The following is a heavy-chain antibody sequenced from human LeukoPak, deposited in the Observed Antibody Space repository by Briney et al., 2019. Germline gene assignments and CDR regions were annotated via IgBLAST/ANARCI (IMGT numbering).Heavy chain of an antibody. CDR1: GFTFSSYW. CDR2: IKQDGSEK. CDR3: AREYSSSLSAFDI. V-gene: IGHV3-7*01. D-gene: IGHD6-13*01. Sequence: GGSLRLSCAASGFTFSSYWMSWVRQAPGKGLEWVANIKQDGSEKYYVDSVKGRFTISRDNAKNSLYLQMNSLRAEDTAVYYCAREYSSSLSAFDIWGQGTMVTVSS. J-gene: IGHJ3*02.